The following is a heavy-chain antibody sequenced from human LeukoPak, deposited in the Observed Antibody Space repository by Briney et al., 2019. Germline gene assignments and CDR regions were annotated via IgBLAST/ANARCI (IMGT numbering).Heavy chain of an antibody. D-gene: IGHD5-12*01. Sequence: GGSLRLSCAASGFTFSSYAMSWVRQAPGKGLEWVSSIRGRGNYVYYADSVKGRFTISRDNSKNTLYLQMNSLRADDTAVYYCAKGGVYSGYDLSFEYWGQGALVTVSS. V-gene: IGHV3-23*01. CDR3: AKGGVYSGYDLSFEY. CDR1: GFTFSSYA. J-gene: IGHJ4*02. CDR2: IRGRGNYV.